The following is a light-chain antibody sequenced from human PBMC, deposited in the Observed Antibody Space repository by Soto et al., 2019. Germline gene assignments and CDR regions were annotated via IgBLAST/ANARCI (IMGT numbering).Light chain of an antibody. Sequence: VMTQAPATLSVSPGERATLSCRASQTINNNVAWYQLKDGQVPRLLIYGASTRAADVPARFSGGGSGTEFTLTISSLQSEDFATYYCQQSYSTPPITFGQGTRLEI. J-gene: IGKJ5*01. V-gene: IGKV3-15*01. CDR3: QQSYSTPPIT. CDR2: GAS. CDR1: QTINNN.